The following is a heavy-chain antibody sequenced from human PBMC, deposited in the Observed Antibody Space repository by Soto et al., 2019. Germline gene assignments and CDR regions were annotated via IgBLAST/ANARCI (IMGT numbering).Heavy chain of an antibody. CDR1: GYSFTSYW. V-gene: IGHV5-10-1*01. Sequence: GESLKISCKGSGYSFTSYWIGWVRQMPGKGLEWMGRIDPSDSYTNYSPSFQGHVTISADKSISTAYLQRSSLKASDTAMYYCARQGEATERDNWFDPWGQGTLVTVSS. CDR3: ARQGEATERDNWFDP. D-gene: IGHD1-1*01. J-gene: IGHJ5*02. CDR2: IDPSDSYT.